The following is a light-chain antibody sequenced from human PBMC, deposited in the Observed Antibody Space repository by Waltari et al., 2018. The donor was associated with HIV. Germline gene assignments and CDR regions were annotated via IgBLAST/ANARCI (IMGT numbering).Light chain of an antibody. CDR1: NIGGKS. J-gene: IGLJ3*02. CDR2: YDN. V-gene: IGLV3-21*04. Sequence: SYVLTQPPSVSVAPGKTARITCAGDNIGGKSVHWYQQKAGHAPVLVIYYDNDRPSGMPERFSGFNSGNTATLTISGVEAGDEADYYCQVWDSSSNHVVFGGGTKLTAL. CDR3: QVWDSSSNHVV.